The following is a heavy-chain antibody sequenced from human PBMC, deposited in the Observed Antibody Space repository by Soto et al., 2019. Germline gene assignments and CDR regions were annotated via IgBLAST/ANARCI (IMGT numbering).Heavy chain of an antibody. Sequence: PSETLSLTCTVSDASVTSASFFWDWIRQPPGKGLEWIGSIYYSGSTYYNPSLKSRVTISVDTSKNQFSLKLSSVTAADTAVYYCASSPFTIFGVAHPYYFDYWGQGTLVTVSS. CDR3: ASSPFTIFGVAHPYYFDY. CDR1: DASVTSASFF. J-gene: IGHJ4*02. D-gene: IGHD3-3*01. V-gene: IGHV4-39*07. CDR2: IYYSGST.